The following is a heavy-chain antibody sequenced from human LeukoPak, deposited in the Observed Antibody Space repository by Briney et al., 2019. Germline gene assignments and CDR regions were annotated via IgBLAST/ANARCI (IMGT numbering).Heavy chain of an antibody. J-gene: IGHJ4*02. CDR3: ARLVSQTEPRFDY. D-gene: IGHD6-13*01. CDR2: INHSGST. V-gene: IGHV4-34*01. Sequence: PSETLSLTCAVYGGSFSDYYWSWIRQPPGKGLEWIGEINHSGSTNYNPSLKSRVTISVDTSKNQFSLTLSSVTAADTAVYYCARLVSQTEPRFDYWGQGTPVTVSS. CDR1: GGSFSDYY.